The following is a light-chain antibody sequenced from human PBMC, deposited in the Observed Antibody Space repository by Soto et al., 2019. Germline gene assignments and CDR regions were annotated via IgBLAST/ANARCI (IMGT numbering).Light chain of an antibody. Sequence: EIVMTQSPATLSVSPGERATLSCRASQSVGSNLAWYQQKPGQAPRLLIYGASTRATAIPARFSGTGSGTEFTLIISSLQSEDFAVYYCHCQQFDNSPLYTFGQGTKLEIK. CDR3: QQFDNSPLYT. CDR1: QSVGSN. V-gene: IGKV3-15*01. J-gene: IGKJ2*01. CDR2: GAS.